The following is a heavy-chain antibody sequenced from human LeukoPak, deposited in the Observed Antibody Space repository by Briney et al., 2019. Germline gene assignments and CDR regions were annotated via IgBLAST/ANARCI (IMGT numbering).Heavy chain of an antibody. CDR2: INHSGST. V-gene: IGHV4-34*01. CDR1: GGSFSGYY. J-gene: IGHJ4*02. CDR3: ARDLAGAAAGTGRSGY. Sequence: SETLSLTCAVYGGSFSGYYWSWIRQPPGKALEWIGEINHSGSTNYNPSLKSRVTISVDTSKNQFSLKLSSVTAADTAVYYCARDLAGAAAGTGRSGYWGQGTLVTVSS. D-gene: IGHD6-13*01.